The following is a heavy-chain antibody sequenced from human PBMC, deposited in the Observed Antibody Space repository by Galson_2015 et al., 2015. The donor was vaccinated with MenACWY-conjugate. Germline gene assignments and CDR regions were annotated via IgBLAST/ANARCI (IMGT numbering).Heavy chain of an antibody. CDR2: INPNSGGT. CDR1: GYTFTGYY. D-gene: IGHD2-2*01. V-gene: IGHV1-2*02. J-gene: IGHJ6*02. CDR3: AREGGRGCSSTSCYENYYYYGMDV. Sequence: SVKVSCKASGYTFTGYYMHWVRPAPGQGLEWMGWINPNSGGTNYAQKFQGRVTMTRDTSISTAYMELSRLRSDDAAVYYCAREGGRGCSSTSCYENYYYYGMDVWGQGTTVAVSS.